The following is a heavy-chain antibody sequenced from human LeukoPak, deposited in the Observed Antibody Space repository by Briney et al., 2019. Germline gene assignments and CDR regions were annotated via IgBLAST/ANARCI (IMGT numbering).Heavy chain of an antibody. CDR3: ARDRLRFSGYLNWFDP. V-gene: IGHV1-3*01. Sequence: ASVKVSCKASGYTFTSYAMNWVRQAPGQRLEWMGWINAGNGNTKYSQKFQGRVTITRDTSASTAYMELSSLRSEDTAVYYCARDRLRFSGYLNWFDPWGQGTLVTVSS. J-gene: IGHJ5*02. D-gene: IGHD3-22*01. CDR1: GYTFTSYA. CDR2: INAGNGNT.